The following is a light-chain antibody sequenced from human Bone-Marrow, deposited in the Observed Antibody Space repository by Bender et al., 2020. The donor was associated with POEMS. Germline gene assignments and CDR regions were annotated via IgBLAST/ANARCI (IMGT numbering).Light chain of an antibody. CDR1: SSDVGSSNL. Sequence: QSVLTQPPSASGSPGQSITISCTGTSSDVGSSNLVSWYQQHPGKTPQLVIYEGSKRPSGVSNCFSGSKSGNTASLTISGLQAEDEGDYFCCSYAGSSTFVFGPGTKVTVL. V-gene: IGLV2-23*01. CDR2: EGS. J-gene: IGLJ1*01. CDR3: CSYAGSSTFV.